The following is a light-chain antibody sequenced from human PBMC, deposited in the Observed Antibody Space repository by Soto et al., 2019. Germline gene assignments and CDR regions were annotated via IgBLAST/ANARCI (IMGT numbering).Light chain of an antibody. CDR1: KLGDKY. J-gene: IGLJ1*01. V-gene: IGLV3-1*01. CDR2: QDS. Sequence: SYELTQPPSVSVSPGQTASITCSGDKLGDKYACWYQQKPGQSPVLVIYQDSKRPSGIPERFSGSNSGNTATLTISGTQAMDEADYDCQAWDSSTYVVGTGTKLTVL. CDR3: QAWDSSTYV.